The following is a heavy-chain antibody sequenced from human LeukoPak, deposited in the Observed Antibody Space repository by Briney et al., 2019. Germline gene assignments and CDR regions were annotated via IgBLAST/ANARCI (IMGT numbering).Heavy chain of an antibody. CDR3: GKGGLPAAPMD. V-gene: IGHV3-23*01. CDR2: ISGSSGST. Sequence: AGGSLRLSCAASGFTSSSYAMSWVRQAPGKGLEWVSAISGSSGSTYYADSVKGRFTISRDNSKNTLYLQMNSLRAEDTAVYYCGKGGLPAAPMDWGQGTLVTVSS. J-gene: IGHJ4*02. CDR1: GFTSSSYA. D-gene: IGHD2-2*01.